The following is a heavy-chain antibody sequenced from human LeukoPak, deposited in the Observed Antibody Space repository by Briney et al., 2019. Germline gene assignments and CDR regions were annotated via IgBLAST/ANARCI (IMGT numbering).Heavy chain of an antibody. CDR3: VTYYFDSSGPKKNY. J-gene: IGHJ4*02. D-gene: IGHD3-22*01. CDR1: GGSFGHYY. V-gene: IGHV4-34*01. Sequence: SETLSLTCVVYGGSFGHYYWTYIRQPPGKGLEWIGEINHSGSTNYNPSLKSRVTISVDTSKKQSSLKLSSVTAADTAVYYCVTYYFDSSGPKKNYWGQGTLVTVSS. CDR2: INHSGST.